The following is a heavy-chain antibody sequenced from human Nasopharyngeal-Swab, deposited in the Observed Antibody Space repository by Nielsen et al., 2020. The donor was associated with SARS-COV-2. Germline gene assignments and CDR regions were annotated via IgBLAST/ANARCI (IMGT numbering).Heavy chain of an antibody. V-gene: IGHV4-30-4*01. CDR1: GGSISSGDYF. D-gene: IGHD3-22*01. CDR2: IYYSGST. Sequence: LRLSCTVSGGSISSGDYFWSWIRQPPGKGLEWIGYIYYSGSTYYNPSLKSRVTISVDTSKNQFSLKLSSVTAADTAVYYCARAIGHFTMIVVAIDAFDIWGQGTMVTVSS. J-gene: IGHJ3*02. CDR3: ARAIGHFTMIVVAIDAFDI.